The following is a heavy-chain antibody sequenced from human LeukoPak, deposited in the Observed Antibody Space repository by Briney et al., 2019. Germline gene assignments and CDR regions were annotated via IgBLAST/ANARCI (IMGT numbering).Heavy chain of an antibody. CDR3: TRWDCTATGCYPFDY. D-gene: IGHD2-2*01. J-gene: IGHJ4*02. CDR1: GFTFSGSA. CDR2: IRYKANSYAT. Sequence: PGGSLRLSCAASGFTFSGSAIHWVRQASGKGLEWVGRIRYKANSYATAYIASVKGRFTISRDDSKNTAYLQMSSLKTEDTAVYYCTRWDCTATGCYPFDYWGQGTLVTVSS. V-gene: IGHV3-73*01.